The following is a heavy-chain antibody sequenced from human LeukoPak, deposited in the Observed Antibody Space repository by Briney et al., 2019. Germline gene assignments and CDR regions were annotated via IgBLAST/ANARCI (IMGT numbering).Heavy chain of an antibody. CDR2: ISGSGGST. V-gene: IGHV3-23*01. CDR3: AKDVVYYGSGVADYFDY. Sequence: GGSLRLSCAASGFSFSTFAMTWVRQAPGKGLEWVSAISGSGGSTYYADSVKGRFTISRDNSKNTLYLQMNSLRAEDTAVYYCAKDVVYYGSGVADYFDYWGQGTLVTVSS. CDR1: GFSFSTFA. J-gene: IGHJ4*02. D-gene: IGHD3-10*01.